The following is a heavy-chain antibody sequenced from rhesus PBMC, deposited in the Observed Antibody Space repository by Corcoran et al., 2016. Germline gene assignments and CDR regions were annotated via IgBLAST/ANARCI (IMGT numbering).Heavy chain of an antibody. V-gene: IGHV4-127*01. CDR3: ARVVIQWVQPRNNWFDV. CDR2: IGCSSGST. Sequence: QVQLQESGPGLVKPSETLSLTCAVSGYSISSGYGWSWIRKPPGKGLAWIGYIGCSSGSTNTNPSLKSRVTISKDTSNNEFSLKLSSVTAADTAVYYCARVVIQWVQPRNNWFDVWGPGTPITISS. CDR1: GYSISSGYG. J-gene: IGHJ2*01. D-gene: IGHD5-24*01.